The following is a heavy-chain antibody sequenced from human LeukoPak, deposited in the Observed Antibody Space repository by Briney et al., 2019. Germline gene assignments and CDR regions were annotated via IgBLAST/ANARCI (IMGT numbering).Heavy chain of an antibody. CDR1: GESFSGDF. CDR3: VRGQYDSGGYHYGIRAFYFDY. D-gene: IGHD3-22*01. V-gene: IGHV4-34*01. J-gene: IGHJ4*02. Sequence: SETLSLTCGVYGESFSGDFWTWLRQAPGKGLEWIGEINHSGRTNYSPSLTSRVTISVDTSMNQFSLQLRSVTAADTAVYYCVRGQYDSGGYHYGIRAFYFDYWGQGILVTVSS. CDR2: INHSGRT.